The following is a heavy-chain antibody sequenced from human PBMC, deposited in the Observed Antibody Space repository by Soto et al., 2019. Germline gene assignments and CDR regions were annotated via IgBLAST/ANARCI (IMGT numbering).Heavy chain of an antibody. V-gene: IGHV4-59*01. CDR1: GGSISSYY. CDR3: ARRGYRYGNNTSYYYGMDV. D-gene: IGHD5-18*01. CDR2: IYYSGST. Sequence: SETLSLTCTVSGGSISSYYWSWIRQPPGKGLEWIGYIYYSGSTNYNPSLQSRVTISVDTSKNQFSLKLSSVTAADTAVYYCARRGYRYGNNTSYYYGMDVWGQGTTVTVSS. J-gene: IGHJ6*02.